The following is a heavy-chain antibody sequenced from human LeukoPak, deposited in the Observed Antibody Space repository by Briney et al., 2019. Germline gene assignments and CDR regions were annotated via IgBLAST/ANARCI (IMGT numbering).Heavy chain of an antibody. J-gene: IGHJ4*02. V-gene: IGHV3-64D*09. Sequence: PGGSLRLSCAASGFTFSSYAMHWVRQAPGKGLEYVSAISSNGGSTYYADSVKGRFTISRDNSKNTLYLQMSSLRAEDTAVYYCVKDFDFWSGPWGPFDYWGQGTLVTVSS. D-gene: IGHD3-3*01. CDR2: ISSNGGST. CDR1: GFTFSSYA. CDR3: VKDFDFWSGPWGPFDY.